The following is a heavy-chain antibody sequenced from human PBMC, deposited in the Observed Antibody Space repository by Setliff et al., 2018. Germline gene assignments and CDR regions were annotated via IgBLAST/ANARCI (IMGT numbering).Heavy chain of an antibody. V-gene: IGHV4-31*01. CDR1: GDSISSGGYY. D-gene: IGHD1-26*01. J-gene: IGHJ3*02. CDR3: ARDRRIVGARHAFDI. CDR2: IYYSGST. Sequence: PSETLSLTCTVSGDSISSGGYYWSWIRQHPGKGLEWIGYIYYSGSTYYNPSLXXXXTXXXXXXXXXXXXXXXXXXXXXXXXXXCARDRRIVGARHAFDIWGQGTMVTVSS.